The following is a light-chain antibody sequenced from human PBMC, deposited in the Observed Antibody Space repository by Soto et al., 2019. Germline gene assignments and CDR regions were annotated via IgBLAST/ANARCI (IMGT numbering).Light chain of an antibody. CDR1: QTISSS. CDR3: QQHNDYTAVT. CDR2: DAS. Sequence: DIQMTQSPSTLSASVGDRVTITCRASQTISSSLAWYQHKPGKAPKLLIFDASTLQTGVPSRFSGGGFGTEFTLTITGLQPDDFATYYFQQHNDYTAVTFGQGTKLEIK. V-gene: IGKV1-5*01. J-gene: IGKJ2*01.